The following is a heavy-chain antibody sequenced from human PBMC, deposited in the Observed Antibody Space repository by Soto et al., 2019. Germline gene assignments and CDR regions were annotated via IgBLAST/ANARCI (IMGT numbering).Heavy chain of an antibody. D-gene: IGHD2-2*01. CDR3: ARDLIIAYCSSTSCSTSPYYYYGMDV. V-gene: IGHV6-1*01. J-gene: IGHJ6*02. CDR2: TYYRSKWYN. CDR1: GDSVSSNSAA. Sequence: SQTLSLTCVISGDSVSSNSAAWNWIRQSPSRGLEWLGRTYYRSKWYNDYAVSVKSRITINPDTSKNQFSLQLNSVTPEDTAVYYCARDLIIAYCSSTSCSTSPYYYYGMDVWGQGTTVTVSS.